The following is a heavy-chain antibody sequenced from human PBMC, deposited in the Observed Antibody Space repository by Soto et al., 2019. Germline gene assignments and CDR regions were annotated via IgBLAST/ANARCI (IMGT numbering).Heavy chain of an antibody. CDR3: ARDDLYGSHAFDN. V-gene: IGHV1-2*02. CDR1: GYTFTGYY. CDR2: INPNSGGT. Sequence: GASVKVSCKASGYTFTGYYMHWVRQAPGQGLEWMGWINPNSGGTNYAQKFQGRVTMTRGTSISTAYMELSRLRSDDTAVYYCARDDLYGSHAFDNWGQGTMVTVSS. J-gene: IGHJ3*02. D-gene: IGHD3-16*01.